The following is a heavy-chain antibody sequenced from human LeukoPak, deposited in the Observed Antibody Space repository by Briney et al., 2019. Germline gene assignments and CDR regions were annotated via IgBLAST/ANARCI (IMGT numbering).Heavy chain of an antibody. CDR3: ARDCDWFDP. CDR2: INHSGST. Sequence: KPSETLSLTCAVYGGSFSGYYWSWIRQPPGKGLGWIGEINHSGSTNYNPSLKSRVTISVDTSKNQFSLKLSSVTAADTAVYYFARDCDWFDPWGQGTLVTVSS. D-gene: IGHD2-21*01. V-gene: IGHV4-34*01. CDR1: GGSFSGYY. J-gene: IGHJ5*02.